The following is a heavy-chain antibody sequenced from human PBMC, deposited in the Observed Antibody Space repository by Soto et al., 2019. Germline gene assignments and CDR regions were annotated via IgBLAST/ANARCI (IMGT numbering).Heavy chain of an antibody. D-gene: IGHD2-2*01. J-gene: IGHJ4*02. CDR3: ARDEYCSSTSCYANFDY. CDR2: IIPIFGTA. V-gene: IGHV1-69*13. Sequence: ASVKVSCKASGGTFGSYAISWVRQAPGQGLEWMGGIIPIFGTANYAQKFQGRVTITADESTSTAYMELSSLRSEDTAVYYCARDEYCSSTSCYANFDYWGQGTLVTVSS. CDR1: GGTFGSYA.